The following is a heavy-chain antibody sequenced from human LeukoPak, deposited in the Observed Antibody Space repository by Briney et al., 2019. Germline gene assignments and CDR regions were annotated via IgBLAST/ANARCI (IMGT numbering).Heavy chain of an antibody. D-gene: IGHD4-17*01. V-gene: IGHV1-18*01. CDR2: ISAYNGNT. Sequence: ASVKVSCKASGYTFTSYGISWVRQAPGQGLEWMGWISAYNGNTNYAQKLQGRVTMTTDTSTSTAYMELRSLRSDDTAVYYCAREAPTLTVSYYGMDVWGQGTTVTVSS. CDR3: AREAPTLTVSYYGMDV. CDR1: GYTFTSYG. J-gene: IGHJ6*02.